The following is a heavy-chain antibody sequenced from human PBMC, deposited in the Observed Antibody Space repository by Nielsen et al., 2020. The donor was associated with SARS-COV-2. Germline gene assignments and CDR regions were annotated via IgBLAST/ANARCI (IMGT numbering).Heavy chain of an antibody. CDR3: ARDLALGGAAANDY. V-gene: IGHV3-33*01. Sequence: SCAASGFTFSSYGMHWVRQAPGKGLEWVAVIWYDGSNKYYADSVKGRFTISRDNSKNTLYLQMNSLRAEDTAVYYCARDLALGGAAANDYWGQGTLVTVSS. J-gene: IGHJ4*02. CDR1: GFTFSSYG. D-gene: IGHD3-16*01. CDR2: IWYDGSNK.